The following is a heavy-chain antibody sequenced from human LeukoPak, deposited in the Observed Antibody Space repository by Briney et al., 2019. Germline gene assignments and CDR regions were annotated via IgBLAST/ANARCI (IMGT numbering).Heavy chain of an antibody. V-gene: IGHV1-2*02. CDR2: INPKNAGT. D-gene: IGHD1-26*01. Sequence: ASVKVSCKASGYTFTGHYMHWVRQAPGQGLEWMGWINPKNAGTNFAQKFQGRVTMTRDTSISTAYMELSRLRSDDTAVYYCASEVVGAAFDYWGQGTLVTVSS. J-gene: IGHJ4*02. CDR1: GYTFTGHY. CDR3: ASEVVGAAFDY.